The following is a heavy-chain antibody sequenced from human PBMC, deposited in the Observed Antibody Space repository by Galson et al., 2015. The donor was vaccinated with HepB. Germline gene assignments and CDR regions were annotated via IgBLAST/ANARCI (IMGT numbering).Heavy chain of an antibody. J-gene: IGHJ3*02. CDR2: INSRGST. Sequence: SETLSLTCTVSGGALSSYLWTWIRQPPGKGLEWVGYINSRGSTDYNPSLKSRVSISVDTSKKQFSLNLNSVTAADTALYFCATTTRTGSSLEAFDIWGQGTMVTVSS. CDR1: GGALSSYL. V-gene: IGHV4-59*12. D-gene: IGHD3-9*01. CDR3: ATTTRTGSSLEAFDI.